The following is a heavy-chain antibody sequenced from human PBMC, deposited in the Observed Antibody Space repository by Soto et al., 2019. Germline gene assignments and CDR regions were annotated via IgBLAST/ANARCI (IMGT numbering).Heavy chain of an antibody. V-gene: IGHV3-53*01. CDR1: VFTFSSNY. Sequence: GSLRLSCAASVFTFSSNYMSWVRQAPGKGLEWVSVIYSGGSTYYADSVKGRFTISRDNSKNTLYLQMNSLRAEDTAVYYCARDGYSGSYSNWFDPWGQGTLVTVSS. CDR3: ARDGYSGSYSNWFDP. CDR2: IYSGGST. D-gene: IGHD1-26*01. J-gene: IGHJ5*02.